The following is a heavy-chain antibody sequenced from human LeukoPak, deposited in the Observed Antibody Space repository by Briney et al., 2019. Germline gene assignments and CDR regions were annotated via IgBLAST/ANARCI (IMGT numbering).Heavy chain of an antibody. J-gene: IGHJ6*03. CDR1: GGSLSSSSYY. D-gene: IGHD1-1*01. Sequence: SETLSLTCTLSGGSLSSSSYYWGWIRQPPGKGLECIGTIYYSGTTYYNPSLKSRVTISADTSKNHFSLKLSSVTAADTAVYYCARPGHSYYYMDVWGKGTTVTVSS. V-gene: IGHV4-39*02. CDR2: IYYSGTT. CDR3: ARPGHSYYYMDV.